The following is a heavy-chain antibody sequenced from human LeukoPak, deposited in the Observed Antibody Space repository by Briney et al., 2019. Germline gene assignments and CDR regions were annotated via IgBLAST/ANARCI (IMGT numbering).Heavy chain of an antibody. CDR3: ARGFITMVRGVIDSWFDP. Sequence: SETLSLTCAVYGGSFSGYYWSWIRQPPGKGLEWIGEINHSGSTNYNPSLKSRVTISVDTSKNQFSLKLSSVTAADTAVYYCARGFITMVRGVIDSWFDPGGQGTLVTVSS. CDR1: GGSFSGYY. V-gene: IGHV4-34*01. CDR2: INHSGST. J-gene: IGHJ5*02. D-gene: IGHD3-10*01.